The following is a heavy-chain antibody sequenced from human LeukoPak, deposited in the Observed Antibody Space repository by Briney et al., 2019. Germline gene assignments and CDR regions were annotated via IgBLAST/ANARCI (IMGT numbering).Heavy chain of an antibody. V-gene: IGHV3-30*18. Sequence: GGSLRLSCAASGFTFSSYGMHWVRQAPGKGLEWVAVISYDGRNKYFVDSVKGRFTISRDNSKNTLYLQMTSLRAEDTAVYYCAKAHGDSSEYYYYYGMDVWGQGTTVTVSS. J-gene: IGHJ6*02. CDR1: GFTFSSYG. CDR3: AKAHGDSSEYYYYYGMDV. CDR2: ISYDGRNK. D-gene: IGHD3-22*01.